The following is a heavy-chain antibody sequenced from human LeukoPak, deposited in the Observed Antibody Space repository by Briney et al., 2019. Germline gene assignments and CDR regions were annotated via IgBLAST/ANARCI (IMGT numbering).Heavy chain of an antibody. Sequence: GGSLRLSCAASGFTFSDYWMNWVRQAPGKGLEWVANIKPNGSEKYYVDSVKGRFTISRDNAKNSLYLQMNSLRVEDTAVCYCEAYLYWWPDLEYWGQGTLVTVSS. CDR3: EAYLYWWPDLEY. CDR2: IKPNGSEK. CDR1: GFTFSDYW. V-gene: IGHV3-7*01. J-gene: IGHJ4*02. D-gene: IGHD2-8*02.